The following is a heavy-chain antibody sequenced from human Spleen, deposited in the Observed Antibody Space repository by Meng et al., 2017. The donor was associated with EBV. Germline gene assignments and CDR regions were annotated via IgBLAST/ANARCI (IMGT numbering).Heavy chain of an antibody. D-gene: IGHD3-10*01. J-gene: IGHJ5*02. V-gene: IGHV7-4-1*02. CDR3: ARGVPNYYGQFDP. CDR2: INTNTVNP. Sequence: QGTLCQLEAEVKRPGASVKVSCKASGNTVTSYYMHWVRQAPGQGLEWMGWINTNTVNPTYAQGFTGRFVFSLDTSVSTAYLQISSLKAEDTAVYYCARGVPNYYGQFDPWGQGTLVTVSS. CDR1: GNTVTSYY.